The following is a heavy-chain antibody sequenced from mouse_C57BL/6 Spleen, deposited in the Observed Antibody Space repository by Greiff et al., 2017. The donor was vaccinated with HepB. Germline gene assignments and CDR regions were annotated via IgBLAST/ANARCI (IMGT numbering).Heavy chain of an antibody. J-gene: IGHJ1*03. Sequence: EVKLQESGPGLVKPSQSLSLTCSVTGYSITSGYYWNWIRQFPGNKLEWMGYISYDGSNNYNPSLKNRISITRDTSKNQFFLKLNSVTTEDTATYYCAREGCTTVVNWYCDVWGTGTTVTVSS. V-gene: IGHV3-6*01. D-gene: IGHD1-1*01. CDR1: GYSITSGYY. CDR2: ISYDGSN. CDR3: AREGCTTVVNWYCDV.